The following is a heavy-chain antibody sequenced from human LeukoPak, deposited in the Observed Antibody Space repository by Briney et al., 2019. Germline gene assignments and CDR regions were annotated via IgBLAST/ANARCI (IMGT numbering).Heavy chain of an antibody. D-gene: IGHD2-2*01. J-gene: IGHJ6*02. CDR2: IYYTGST. CDR1: GGSISSYY. V-gene: IGHV4-59*08. CDR3: ARHPPGVVPAALYGMDV. Sequence: PSETLSLTCTVSGGSISSYYWSWIRQPPGKGLEHIGYIYYTGSTNYNPSLKSRVTISVDTSKNQFSLKLSSVTAADTAVYYCARHPPGVVPAALYGMDVWGQGTTVTVSS.